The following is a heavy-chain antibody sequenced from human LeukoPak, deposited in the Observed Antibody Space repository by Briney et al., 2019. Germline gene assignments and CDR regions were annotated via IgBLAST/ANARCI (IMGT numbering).Heavy chain of an antibody. CDR1: GFTFSSYS. J-gene: IGHJ4*02. Sequence: PGGSLRLSCAASGFTFSSYSMNWVRQAPGKGLEWVSYISSSSSTIYYADSVKGRFTISRDNAKNTLYLQMNSLRAEDTAVYYCAKELYDISFNWGQGTLVTVSS. D-gene: IGHD3-9*01. CDR3: AKELYDISFN. V-gene: IGHV3-48*04. CDR2: ISSSSSTI.